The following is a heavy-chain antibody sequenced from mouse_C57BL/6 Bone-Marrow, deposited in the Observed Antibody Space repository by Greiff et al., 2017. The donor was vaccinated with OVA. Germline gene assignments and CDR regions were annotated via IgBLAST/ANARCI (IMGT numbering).Heavy chain of an antibody. J-gene: IGHJ2*01. CDR1: GYSITSGYY. D-gene: IGHD2-1*01. V-gene: IGHV3-6*01. CDR2: ISYDGSN. CDR3: ARGEENYGNLGY. Sequence: EVQLVESGPGLVKPSQSLSLTCSVTGYSITSGYYWNWIRQFPGNKLEWMGYISYDGSNNYNPSLKNRISITRDTSKNQFFLKLNSVTTEDTATYYCARGEENYGNLGYWGQGTTLTVSS.